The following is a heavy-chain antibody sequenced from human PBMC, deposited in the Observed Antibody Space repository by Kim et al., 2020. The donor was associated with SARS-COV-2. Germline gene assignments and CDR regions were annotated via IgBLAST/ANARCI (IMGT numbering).Heavy chain of an antibody. CDR1: GGSISSSSYY. V-gene: IGHV4-39*01. Sequence: SETLSLTCTVSGGSISSSSYYWGWIRQPPGKGLEWIGSIYYSGSTYYNPSLKSRVTISVDTSKNQFSLKLSSVTAADTAVYYCARHDPQWLRFEGYFDYWGRGTLVTLPS. CDR3: ARHDPQWLRFEGYFDY. CDR2: IYYSGST. J-gene: IGHJ4*02. D-gene: IGHD5-12*01.